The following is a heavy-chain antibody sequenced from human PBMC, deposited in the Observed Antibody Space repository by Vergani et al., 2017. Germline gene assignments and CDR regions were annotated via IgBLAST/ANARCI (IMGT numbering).Heavy chain of an antibody. CDR3: AREGGGTYYYDSSGYSEYFQL. V-gene: IGHV4-39*07. CDR1: GGSISSSSYY. D-gene: IGHD3-22*01. CDR2: IYYSGST. J-gene: IGHJ1*01. Sequence: QLQLQESGPGLVKPSETLSLTCTVSGGSISSSSYYWGWIRQPPGKGLEWIGSIYYSGSTYYNPSLKSRVTISVDTSKNQFSLKLSSVTAADTAVYYCAREGGGTYYYDSSGYSEYFQLWGQGTLVTVSS.